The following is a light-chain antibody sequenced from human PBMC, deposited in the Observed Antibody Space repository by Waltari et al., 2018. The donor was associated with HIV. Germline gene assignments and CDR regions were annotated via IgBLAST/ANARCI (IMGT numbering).Light chain of an antibody. CDR1: SSDVGGYNY. V-gene: IGLV2-14*01. Sequence: QSALTQPASVSGSPGQSITISCTGTSSDVGGYNYVSWYQQHPGKAPKRMIYECINRPSGISKRFFGSKSGNTASLTISGLQAEDEADYYCTSYTSSGTLYVFGTGTKVTVL. J-gene: IGLJ1*01. CDR2: ECI. CDR3: TSYTSSGTLYV.